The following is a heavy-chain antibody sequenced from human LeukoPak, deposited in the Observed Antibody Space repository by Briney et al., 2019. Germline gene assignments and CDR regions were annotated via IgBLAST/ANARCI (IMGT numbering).Heavy chain of an antibody. CDR3: ARHVSFRRHYYYYMYF. CDR1: CFGFTTDW. Sequence: GESLQTPSHGPCFGFTTDWIGWSGPMPGKGLEWMGIIYPGDSDTRYSPSFQGQVTISADKSNSTASLQWSSLKASDTAMYYCARHVSFRRHYYYYMYFWGKGTTVTVSS. CDR2: IYPGDSDT. D-gene: IGHD5/OR15-5a*01. V-gene: IGHV5-51*01. J-gene: IGHJ6*03.